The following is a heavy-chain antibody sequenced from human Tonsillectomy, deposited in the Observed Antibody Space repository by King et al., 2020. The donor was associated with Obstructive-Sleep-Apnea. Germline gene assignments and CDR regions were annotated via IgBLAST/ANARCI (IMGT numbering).Heavy chain of an antibody. Sequence: VQLVESGGGVVQPGRSLRLSCAASGFTVSSYAMHWVRQAPGKGLEWGAVISYDGSNKYYADSVKGRFTISRDNSKNTLYLQMNRLRAEDTAVYYCARDLKAIYSSGSYTSYWGQGTLVTVSS. V-gene: IGHV3-30-3*01. CDR2: ISYDGSNK. D-gene: IGHD3-10*01. CDR1: GFTVSSYA. J-gene: IGHJ4*02. CDR3: ARDLKAIYSSGSYTSY.